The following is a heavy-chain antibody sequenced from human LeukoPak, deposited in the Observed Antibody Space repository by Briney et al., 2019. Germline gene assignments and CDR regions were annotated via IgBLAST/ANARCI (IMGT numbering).Heavy chain of an antibody. D-gene: IGHD3-10*01. CDR2: IYDSGST. CDR3: ARHYGP. Sequence: SETLSLTCAVSGGSISSSNWWSWVRQPPGKGLEWIGSIYDSGSTYYNPSLKSRVTISVDTSKNQFSLKLNSVTAADTAVYYCARHYGPWGQGTLVTVSS. J-gene: IGHJ5*02. V-gene: IGHV4-39*01. CDR1: GGSISSSNW.